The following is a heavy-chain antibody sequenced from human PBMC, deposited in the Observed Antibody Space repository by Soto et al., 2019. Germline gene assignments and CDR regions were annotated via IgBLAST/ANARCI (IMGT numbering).Heavy chain of an antibody. J-gene: IGHJ3*02. CDR2: ISSSGSTI. D-gene: IGHD1-26*01. Sequence: GGSLRLSCAASGFTFSSYEMNWVRQAPGKGLEWVSYISSSGSTIYYADSVKGRFTISRDNAKNSLYLQMNSLRAEDTAVYYCARDFDQRYSGSYWSAFDIWGQGTMVTVSS. V-gene: IGHV3-48*03. CDR1: GFTFSSYE. CDR3: ARDFDQRYSGSYWSAFDI.